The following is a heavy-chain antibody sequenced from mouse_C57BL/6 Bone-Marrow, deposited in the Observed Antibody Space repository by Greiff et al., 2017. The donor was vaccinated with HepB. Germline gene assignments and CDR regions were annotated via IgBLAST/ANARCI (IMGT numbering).Heavy chain of an antibody. J-gene: IGHJ2*01. D-gene: IGHD2-2*01. CDR2: INPSNGGT. CDR1: GYTFTSYW. CDR3: ARALWLRRGGTGDY. V-gene: IGHV1-53*01. Sequence: QVQLQQPGTELVKPGASVKLSCKASGYTFTSYWMHWVKQRPGQGLEWIGNINPSNGGTNYNEKFKSKATLTVDKSSSTASMQLSSLTSGDSAVYDCARALWLRRGGTGDYWGQGTTLTVSS.